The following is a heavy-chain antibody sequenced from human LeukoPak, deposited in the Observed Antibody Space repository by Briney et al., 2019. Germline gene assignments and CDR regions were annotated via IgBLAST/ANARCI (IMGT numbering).Heavy chain of an antibody. V-gene: IGHV3-30-3*01. Sequence: PGGSLRLSRAASGFTFSTYAMHWVRQAPGKGLEWVAAISSDGNHKHFADSVRGRFTISRDNSKNTLFLQMNSLRPDDTAVYYCARDRLPPPGVYCFDPWGQGTLVSVSS. CDR1: GFTFSTYA. CDR3: ARDRLPPPGVYCFDP. CDR2: ISSDGNHK. D-gene: IGHD5-12*01. J-gene: IGHJ5*02.